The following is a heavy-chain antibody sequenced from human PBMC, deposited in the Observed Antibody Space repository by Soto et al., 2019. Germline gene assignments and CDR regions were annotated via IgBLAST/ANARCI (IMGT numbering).Heavy chain of an antibody. J-gene: IGHJ4*02. V-gene: IGHV3-66*01. D-gene: IGHD5-12*01. CDR1: GFTVSNNY. CDR3: ARARFGGLAAIFADC. CDR2: IYRGGST. Sequence: EVQLVESGGGLVQPGGSLRFSGAASGFTVSNNYMTWVRQAPGKGLEWVSVIYRGGSTYYADSVRGRFTISRDNSKNTLYLQMSSLRAEDTAVYYCARARFGGLAAIFADCWGQGTLVTVSS.